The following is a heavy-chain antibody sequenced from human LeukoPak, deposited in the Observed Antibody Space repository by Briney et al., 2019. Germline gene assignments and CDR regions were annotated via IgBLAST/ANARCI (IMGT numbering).Heavy chain of an antibody. Sequence: PGGSLRLSCAASGFTVGYNYMTWVRQAPGKGLEWVAAIYNSGSTYYADSVKGRFTISRDNSKNTLYLQMNSLRAEDTAVYYCAKDRYYGSGSYSPLFDYWGQGTLVTVSS. CDR1: GFTVGYNY. CDR3: AKDRYYGSGSYSPLFDY. J-gene: IGHJ4*02. V-gene: IGHV3-53*01. CDR2: IYNSGST. D-gene: IGHD3-10*01.